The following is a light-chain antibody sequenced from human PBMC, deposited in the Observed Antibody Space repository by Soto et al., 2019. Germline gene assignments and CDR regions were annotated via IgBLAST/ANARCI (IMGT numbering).Light chain of an antibody. J-gene: IGKJ5*01. Sequence: EIVMTQSPTTLSVSPGARATLSCRASQSVSSNVAWDKQNPGQAPRLLIEGASTRATGSPARVSGSGSGTEFTLTISSLQSEDFAVYYCQQYKNWPITFGQGTRLEIK. CDR1: QSVSSN. CDR3: QQYKNWPIT. V-gene: IGKV3-15*01. CDR2: GAS.